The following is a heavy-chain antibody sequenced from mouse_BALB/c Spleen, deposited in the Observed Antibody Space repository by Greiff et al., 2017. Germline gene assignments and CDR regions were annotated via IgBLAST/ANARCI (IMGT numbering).Heavy chain of an antibody. V-gene: IGHV14-3*02. CDR2: IDPANGNT. J-gene: IGHJ4*01. CDR3: ARQLGLRNYAMDY. CDR1: GFNIKDTY. D-gene: IGHD3-1*01. Sequence: EVKLVESGAELVKPGASVKLSCTASGFNIKDTYMHWVKQRPEQGLEWIGRIDPANGNTKYDPKFQGKATITADTSSNTAYLQLSSLTSEDTAVYYCARQLGLRNYAMDYWGQGTSVTVSS.